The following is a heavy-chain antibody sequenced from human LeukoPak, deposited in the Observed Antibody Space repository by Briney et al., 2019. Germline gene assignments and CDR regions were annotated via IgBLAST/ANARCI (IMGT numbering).Heavy chain of an antibody. Sequence: SGGSLRLSCAASGFTFSSYSMNWVRQAPGKGLEWVSSISSSSSYISYADSVKGRFTISRDNAKNSLYLQMNSLRAEDTAVYYCARVRRSDKYFDYWGQGTLVTVSS. CDR1: GFTFSSYS. CDR3: ARVRRSDKYFDY. CDR2: ISSSSSYI. V-gene: IGHV3-21*01. J-gene: IGHJ4*02. D-gene: IGHD5-24*01.